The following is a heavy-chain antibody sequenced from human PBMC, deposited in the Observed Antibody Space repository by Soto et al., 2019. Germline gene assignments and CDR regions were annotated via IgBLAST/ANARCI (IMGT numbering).Heavy chain of an antibody. CDR2: MNQSGST. Sequence: QPLPWGQEGIGEMNQSGSTNYNPSLKSRVTISVDTSKNQFSLKLSSVTAADTAVYYCASWSIAARLYYWGQGTLVTVSS. J-gene: IGHJ4*02. V-gene: IGHV4-34*01. CDR3: ASWSIAARLYY. D-gene: IGHD6-6*01.